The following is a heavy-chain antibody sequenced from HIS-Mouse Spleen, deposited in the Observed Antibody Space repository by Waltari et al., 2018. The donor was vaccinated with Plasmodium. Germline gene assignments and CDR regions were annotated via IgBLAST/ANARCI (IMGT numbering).Heavy chain of an antibody. CDR1: GFTFSRYR. CDR2: INSDGSST. V-gene: IGHV3-74*01. Sequence: VQLVESGGGLVQPGGYLRIPCASSGFTFSRYRMHWVRQAPGKGLVWVSRINSDGSSTRYADSVKGRFTISRDNAKNTLYLQMNSLRAEDTAVYYCARTIAVVGTGDALDIWGQGTMVTVSS. CDR3: ARTIAVVGTGDALDI. D-gene: IGHD6-13*01. J-gene: IGHJ3*02.